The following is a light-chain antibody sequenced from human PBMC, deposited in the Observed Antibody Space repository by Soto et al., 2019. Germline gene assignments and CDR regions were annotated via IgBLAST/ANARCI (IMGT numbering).Light chain of an antibody. J-gene: IGLJ2*01. V-gene: IGLV2-8*01. CDR1: SSDVGGYNY. CDR2: EVS. CDR3: SSYAGNNNVI. Sequence: QSALTQPPSASGSPGQSVTISCTGTSSDVGGYNYVSWYQQHAGKAPKLMIYEVSERPSGVPDRFSGSKSGNTASLTVSGLQAEDEADYYCSSYAGNNNVIFGGGTQLTVL.